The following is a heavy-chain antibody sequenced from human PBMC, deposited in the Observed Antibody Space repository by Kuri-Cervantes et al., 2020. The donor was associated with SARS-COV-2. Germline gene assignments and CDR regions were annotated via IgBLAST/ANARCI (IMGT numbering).Heavy chain of an antibody. CDR3: ASELGYYGSGSHFGY. V-gene: IGHV1-69*13. J-gene: IGHJ4*02. CDR2: IIPIFGTA. Sequence: SVKVSCKASGYTFSHYGINWVRQAPGQGLEWMGGIIPIFGTANYAQKFQGRVTITADESTSTAYMELSSLRSEDTAVYYCASELGYYGSGSHFGYWGQGTLVTVSS. CDR1: GYTFSHYG. D-gene: IGHD3-10*01.